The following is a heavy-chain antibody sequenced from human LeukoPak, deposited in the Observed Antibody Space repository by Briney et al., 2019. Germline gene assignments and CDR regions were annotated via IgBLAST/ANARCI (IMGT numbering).Heavy chain of an antibody. CDR2: IYTSGST. CDR1: GGSISSGSYY. D-gene: IGHD3-10*01. V-gene: IGHV4-61*02. J-gene: IGHJ4*02. CDR3: ARSFYYGSGDLDY. Sequence: PSETLSLTCTVSGGSISSGSYYWSWIRQPAGKVLEWIGRIYTSGSTNYNPSLKSRVTISIDTSKNQFSLKLSSVTAADTAVYYCARSFYYGSGDLDYWGQGTLVTVSS.